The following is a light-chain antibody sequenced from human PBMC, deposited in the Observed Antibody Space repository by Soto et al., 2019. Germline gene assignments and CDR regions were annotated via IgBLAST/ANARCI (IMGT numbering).Light chain of an antibody. CDR2: DVN. V-gene: IGLV2-11*01. CDR1: SGDIGAYNY. CDR3: CSYAHTSRV. J-gene: IGLJ3*02. Sequence: QSVLTQPPSVSGSPGQSVTFSCTGTSGDIGAYNYVSWYQFHRGKAPKMIIYDVNKRPSGVPDRFSGSKSGNTASLTISWLQAEDEADYYCCSYAHTSRVFGGGTKLTVL.